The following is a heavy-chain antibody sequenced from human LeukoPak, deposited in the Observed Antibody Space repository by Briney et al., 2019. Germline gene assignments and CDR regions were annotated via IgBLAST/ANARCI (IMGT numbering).Heavy chain of an antibody. J-gene: IGHJ4*02. CDR1: GGTFSSYA. CDR2: INPSGGST. D-gene: IGHD1-26*01. CDR3: ARGRSSGSYF. V-gene: IGHV1-46*01. Sequence: ASVKVSCKASGGTFSSYAISWVRQAPGQGLEWMGMINPSGGSTDYAQNFQVRVTMTRDTSTNTVYMELRSLRSEDTAVYYCARGRSSGSYFWGQGTLVTVSS.